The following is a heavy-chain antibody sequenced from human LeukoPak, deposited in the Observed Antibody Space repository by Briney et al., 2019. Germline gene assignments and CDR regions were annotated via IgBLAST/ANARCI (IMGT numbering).Heavy chain of an antibody. CDR2: INHSGST. Sequence: SETLSLTCAVYGGSFSGYYWSWIRQPPGKGLEWIGEINHSGSTNYNPSLKSRVTISVDTSKNQFSLKLSSVTAADTAVYYCARGGYGLYNWFDPWGQGTLVTVSS. V-gene: IGHV4-34*01. CDR1: GGSFSGYY. D-gene: IGHD5-18*01. CDR3: ARGGYGLYNWFDP. J-gene: IGHJ5*02.